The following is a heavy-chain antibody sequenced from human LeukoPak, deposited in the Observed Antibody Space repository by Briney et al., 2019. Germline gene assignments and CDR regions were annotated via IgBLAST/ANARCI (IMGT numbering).Heavy chain of an antibody. V-gene: IGHV3-23*01. J-gene: IGHJ4*02. CDR3: AKDQGVDTAMVEYFDY. D-gene: IGHD5-18*01. CDR2: ISYSGGTT. Sequence: AGGSLRLSCASSGFTFTSYAVSWVRQAPGKGLEWVSTISYSGGTTYHTDSVKGRFTISRDISKNTVYLQMNSLKAEDTAVYYCAKDQGVDTAMVEYFDYWGQGTLVTVSS. CDR1: GFTFTSYA.